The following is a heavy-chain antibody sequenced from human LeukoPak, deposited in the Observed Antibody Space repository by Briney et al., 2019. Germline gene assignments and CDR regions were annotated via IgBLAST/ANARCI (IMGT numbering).Heavy chain of an antibody. CDR3: ANGYEFES. CDR2: ISYSSSTI. Sequence: GGSLRLSCAASGFTFSSYSMNWARQAPGKGLEWVSYISYSSSTIYYADSVKGRFTISRDNAKNSLYLQMDSLRPEDTAVYCCANGYEFESWGQGALVTVSS. D-gene: IGHD2-2*01. V-gene: IGHV3-48*01. J-gene: IGHJ4*02. CDR1: GFTFSSYS.